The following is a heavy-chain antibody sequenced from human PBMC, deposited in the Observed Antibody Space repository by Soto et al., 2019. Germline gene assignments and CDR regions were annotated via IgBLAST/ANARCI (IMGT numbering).Heavy chain of an antibody. Sequence: GGSLILSCAASCFTFSSYSMSWVRQAPGKGLEGVSAISGSGGSTYYADSVKGRFTISRDNSKTTLYLQMNSLRAEDTAVYYCAKARQWLRFPTVDYWGQGTLVTVSS. J-gene: IGHJ4*02. D-gene: IGHD5-12*01. CDR3: AKARQWLRFPTVDY. CDR1: CFTFSSYS. V-gene: IGHV3-23*01. CDR2: ISGSGGST.